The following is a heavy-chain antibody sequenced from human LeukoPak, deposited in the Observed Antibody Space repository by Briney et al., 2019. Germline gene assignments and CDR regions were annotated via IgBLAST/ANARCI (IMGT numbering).Heavy chain of an antibody. CDR3: ARDAVYSSSSQDY. CDR1: GFTFSSDG. V-gene: IGHV3-33*01. D-gene: IGHD6-13*01. J-gene: IGHJ4*02. CDR2: IWYDGSNK. Sequence: GGSLRLSCAAPGFTFSSDGMHRVRQAPGKGLEWVAVIWYDGSNKYYADSVKGRFTISRDNSKNTLYLQMNSLRAEDTAVYYCARDAVYSSSSQDYWGQGTLVTVSS.